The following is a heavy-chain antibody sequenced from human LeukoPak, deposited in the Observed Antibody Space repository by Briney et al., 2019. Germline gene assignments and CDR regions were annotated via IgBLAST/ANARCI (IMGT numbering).Heavy chain of an antibody. CDR2: IKQDGSEK. V-gene: IGHV3-7*01. J-gene: IGHJ4*02. CDR3: ARDVGNSGIDY. D-gene: IGHD4-23*01. CDR1: RFTFSDYW. Sequence: QTGGSLRLSCAASRFTFSDYWMSWVRQAPGKGLEWVANIKQDGSEKYYGDSVRGRFTISRDNAKNSLYLQMNSLRAVDTAVYYCARDVGNSGIDYWGQGTLVTVSS.